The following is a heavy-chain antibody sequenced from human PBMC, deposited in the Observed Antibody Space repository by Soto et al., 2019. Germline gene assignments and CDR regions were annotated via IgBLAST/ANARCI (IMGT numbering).Heavy chain of an antibody. J-gene: IGHJ4*02. CDR3: AREGGYCNGGGCRYFDY. Sequence: EVLLVESGGGLVKPGGSLRLSCAASGFTFSTYSMNWVRQAPGKGLEWVSSSNTASYIYYADSVKGRFTISRDDAKNSLYLQMKSLRDEDTAVYYCAREGGYCNGGGCRYFDYWGQGTLVTVSS. CDR2: SNTASYI. D-gene: IGHD2-15*01. CDR1: GFTFSTYS. V-gene: IGHV3-21*01.